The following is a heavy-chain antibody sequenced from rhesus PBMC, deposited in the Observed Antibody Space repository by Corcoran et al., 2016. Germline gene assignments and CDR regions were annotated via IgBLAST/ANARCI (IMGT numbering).Heavy chain of an antibody. CDR2: GGASSGDI. J-gene: IGHJ6*01. Sequence: QVQLQESGPGLVKPSETLSLTCAVSGDSISSWNWWSWIRQSPGKGLVWIGNGGASSGDIFYNPSLKSRVTISKDTSKNQFSLKMTSVTAADTAVYYCGRHPYPFGGLDSWGQGVVVTVSS. V-gene: IGHV4-65*02. CDR3: GRHPYPFGGLDS. CDR1: GDSISSWNW.